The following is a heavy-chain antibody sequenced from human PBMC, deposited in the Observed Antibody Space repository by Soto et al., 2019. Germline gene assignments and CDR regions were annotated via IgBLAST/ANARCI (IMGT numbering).Heavy chain of an antibody. V-gene: IGHV1-18*01. Sequence: QVQLVQSGAEVKKPGASVKVSCKTSGYTFTTYGVSWVRQAPGLGLEWMGWISGYNGNTNSAPKFQGRVSMTTDTSTRPAYMELRSLRSDDTAVYYCASDERAYCSSDNCEHYFDSWGQGTLVTVSS. CDR1: GYTFTTYG. CDR3: ASDERAYCSSDNCEHYFDS. D-gene: IGHD2-15*01. CDR2: ISGYNGNT. J-gene: IGHJ4*02.